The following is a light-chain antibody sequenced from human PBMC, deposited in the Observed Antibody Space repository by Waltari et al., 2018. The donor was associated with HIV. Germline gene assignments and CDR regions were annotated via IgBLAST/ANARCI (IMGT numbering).Light chain of an antibody. V-gene: IGLV2-11*01. CDR2: DVS. CDR1: SSDVGGYNY. Sequence: QSALTQPRSVSGSPGQSVTISCTGTSSDVGGYNYVSWYQQHPGKAPKLMIYDVSNRPSVVPDRFSGSKSGNTASLTISVLQAEDEADYYCCSYAGSYTFDVFGTGTKVTVL. J-gene: IGLJ1*01. CDR3: CSYAGSYTFDV.